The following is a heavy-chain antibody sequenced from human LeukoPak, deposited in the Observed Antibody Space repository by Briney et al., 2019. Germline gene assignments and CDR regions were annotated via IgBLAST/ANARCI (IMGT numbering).Heavy chain of an antibody. V-gene: IGHV3-74*01. CDR2: INSDGGST. J-gene: IGHJ4*02. CDR3: AAPRYVTIFGVIAQFDY. CDR1: GFTFSSYW. D-gene: IGHD3-3*01. Sequence: GGSLRLSCAASGFTFSSYWMHWVRQAPGKGLVWVSRINSDGGSTNYADSVKGRFTISRDNAKNTLYLQMSSLRAEDTAVYYCAAPRYVTIFGVIAQFDYWGQGTLVTVSS.